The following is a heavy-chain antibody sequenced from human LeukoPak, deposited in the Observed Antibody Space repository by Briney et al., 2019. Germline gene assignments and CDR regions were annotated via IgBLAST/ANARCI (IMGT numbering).Heavy chain of an antibody. Sequence: SVKVSCKASGGTFSRYAISWVRQAPGQGLEWMGGIIPIFGTAKYAQRFQGRVTLTTDESTSTAYMELSSLRSEDTAVYYCVFDSSGYLSRSLPPYFDSWGQGTLVTVSS. CDR3: VFDSSGYLSRSLPPYFDS. V-gene: IGHV1-69*05. J-gene: IGHJ4*02. CDR2: IIPIFGTA. D-gene: IGHD3-22*01. CDR1: GGTFSRYA.